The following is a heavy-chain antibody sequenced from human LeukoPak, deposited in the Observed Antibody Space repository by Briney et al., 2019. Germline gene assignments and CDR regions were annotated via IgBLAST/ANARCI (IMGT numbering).Heavy chain of an antibody. CDR2: FGGGDGRK. Sequence: PGGSLRLSCAASGFTFSSYAMGWVRQAPGKGLEWVSTFGGGDGRKYYADSVKGRFTISRDNSKNTLYLQMNSLRVEDTAIYYCAKDKAPVSGWYGGIDCWGRGTLVTVSS. J-gene: IGHJ4*02. V-gene: IGHV3-23*01. CDR1: GFTFSSYA. CDR3: AKDKAPVSGWYGGIDC. D-gene: IGHD6-19*01.